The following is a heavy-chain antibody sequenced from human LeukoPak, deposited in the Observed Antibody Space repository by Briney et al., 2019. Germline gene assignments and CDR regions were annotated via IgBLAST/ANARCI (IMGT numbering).Heavy chain of an antibody. CDR1: GYSFTGYY. D-gene: IGHD3-10*01. J-gene: IGHJ4*02. CDR3: ARGRRGGYNFDY. CDR2: INPYSGGT. V-gene: IGHV1-2*02. Sequence: ASVKVSCKASGYSFTGYYMHWVRQAPGQGLEWMGCINPYSGGTSYAQNFQGRVTMTRDTSTSTAYMELRRLRSDDTAVYCCARGRRGGYNFDYWGQGTLVTVSS.